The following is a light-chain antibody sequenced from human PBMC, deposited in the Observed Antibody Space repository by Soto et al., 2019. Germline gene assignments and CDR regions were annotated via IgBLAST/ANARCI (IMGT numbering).Light chain of an antibody. CDR2: GNN. V-gene: IGLV1-40*01. CDR1: SSNIGAGYD. J-gene: IGLJ3*02. CDR3: QSYDSRLSGWV. Sequence: QSVLTLPASVSGAPGQRVTISCTGSSSNIGAGYDVHWYQQLPGTAPKLLIYGNNHRPSGVPDRFSGSKSGTSASLAITGLQAEDEADYYCQSYDSRLSGWVFGGGTQLTVL.